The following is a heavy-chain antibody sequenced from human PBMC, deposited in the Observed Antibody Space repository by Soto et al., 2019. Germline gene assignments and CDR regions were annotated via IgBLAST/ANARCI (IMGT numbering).Heavy chain of an antibody. Sequence: QVQLQESGPGLVKPSQTLSLTCTVSGGCISSGGYYWSWIRQHPGKGLEWIGYIYYSGSTYYNPSLKRRVTISVDTSKNQFSLNLSSVTAADTAVYYCAREGGIVGATAADYWGQGTLVTVSS. CDR3: AREGGIVGATAADY. D-gene: IGHD1-26*01. CDR2: IYYSGST. V-gene: IGHV4-31*03. J-gene: IGHJ4*02. CDR1: GGCISSGGYY.